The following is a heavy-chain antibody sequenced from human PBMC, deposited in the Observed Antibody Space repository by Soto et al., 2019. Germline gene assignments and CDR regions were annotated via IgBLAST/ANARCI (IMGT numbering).Heavy chain of an antibody. CDR2: IIPIFGTA. Sequence: QVQLVQSGAEVQKPGSSVKVSCKASGGTFSSYAISWVRQAPGQGLEWMGGIIPIFGTANYAQTFQGRVKITADESTSTAYMELSSRISEDTAVYYCASFRDFSSTSCYAGDLCFDYWGQGTLVTVSS. D-gene: IGHD2-2*01. CDR1: GGTFSSYA. J-gene: IGHJ4*02. CDR3: ASFRDFSSTSCYAGDLCFDY. V-gene: IGHV1-69*01.